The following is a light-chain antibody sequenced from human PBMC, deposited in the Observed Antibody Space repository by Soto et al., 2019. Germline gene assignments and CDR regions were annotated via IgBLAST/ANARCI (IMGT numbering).Light chain of an antibody. J-gene: IGKJ1*01. CDR3: QKYNRTPRT. Sequence: DIQMTQSPSSLSASVGDRVTITCRASQGISDYLAWYQQKPGKVPKLLIYEASTLQSGVPSRFSGSGSGTDFTLTISRRQPEDAANYYWQKYNRTPRTFGQGTKVEIK. CDR2: EAS. V-gene: IGKV1-27*01. CDR1: QGISDY.